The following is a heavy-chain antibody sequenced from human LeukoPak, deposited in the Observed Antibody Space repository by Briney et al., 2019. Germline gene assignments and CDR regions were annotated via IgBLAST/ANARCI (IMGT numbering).Heavy chain of an antibody. V-gene: IGHV1-2*02. J-gene: IGHJ6*02. CDR1: GYTFTGYY. Sequence: ASVKVSCKASGYTFTGYYMHWVRQAPGQGLEWMGWINPNSGGTNYAQKFQGRVTMTRETSIRTAYMGLSRLRSDDTAVYYCARARDIVVVVAATPLPDYGMDVWGQGTTVTVSS. D-gene: IGHD2-15*01. CDR2: INPNSGGT. CDR3: ARARDIVVVVAATPLPDYGMDV.